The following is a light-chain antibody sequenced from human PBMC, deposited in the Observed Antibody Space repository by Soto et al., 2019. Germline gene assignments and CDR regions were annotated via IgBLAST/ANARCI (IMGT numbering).Light chain of an antibody. CDR3: SSSTDTSIL. CDR1: SSDFGDHKS. Sequence: QSVLTQAASVSGSPGQSITISCTGASSDFGDHKSVSWYQHHPGKAPKLIIYEVNYRPSGVSSRFSGSRSGNTASLTISGLQAEDEAHYYCSSSTDTSILFGGGTQLIVL. V-gene: IGLV2-14*01. J-gene: IGLJ2*01. CDR2: EVN.